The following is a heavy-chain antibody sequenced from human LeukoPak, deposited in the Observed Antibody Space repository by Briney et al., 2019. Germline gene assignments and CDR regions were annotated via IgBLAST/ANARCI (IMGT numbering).Heavy chain of an antibody. CDR1: GYTFTSYY. Sequence: ASVKVSCKASGYTFTSYYMHWVRQAPGQGLEWMGIINPSGGSTSYAQKFQGRVTMTRDMSTSTVYMELNRLTSDDTAVYYCARDNSVGDIAWWLDPWGQGTLVTVSS. D-gene: IGHD3-16*02. CDR3: ARDNSVGDIAWWLDP. V-gene: IGHV1-46*01. J-gene: IGHJ5*02. CDR2: INPSGGST.